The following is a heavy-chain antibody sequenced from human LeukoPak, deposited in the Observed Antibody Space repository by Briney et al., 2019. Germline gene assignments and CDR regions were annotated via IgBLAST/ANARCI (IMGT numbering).Heavy chain of an antibody. CDR1: GGSISSYY. Sequence: SETLSLTCTVSGGSISSYYWSWIRQPPGKGLEWIGYIYYSGSTNYNPSLQSRVTISVDTSKNQFSLKLRSVTAADTAVYYCARGPGSGYYYVDYWGQGTLVTVSS. CDR3: ARGPGSGYYYVDY. V-gene: IGHV4-59*01. CDR2: IYYSGST. D-gene: IGHD3-22*01. J-gene: IGHJ4*02.